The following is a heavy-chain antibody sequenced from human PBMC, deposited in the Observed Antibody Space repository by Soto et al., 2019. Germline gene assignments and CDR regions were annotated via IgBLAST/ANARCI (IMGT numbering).Heavy chain of an antibody. J-gene: IGHJ4*02. V-gene: IGHV3-30*18. CDR2: ISYDGSNK. CDR3: AKAKEQQLFYYFDY. D-gene: IGHD6-13*01. Sequence: GGSLRLSCAASGFTFSSYGMHWVRQAPGKGLEWVAVISYDGSNKYYADSVKGRFTISRDNSKNTLYLQMNSLRAEDTAVYYCAKAKEQQLFYYFDYWGQGTLVTVSS. CDR1: GFTFSSYG.